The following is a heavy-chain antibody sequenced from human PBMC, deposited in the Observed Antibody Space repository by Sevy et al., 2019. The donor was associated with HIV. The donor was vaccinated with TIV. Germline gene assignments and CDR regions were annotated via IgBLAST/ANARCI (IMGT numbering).Heavy chain of an antibody. D-gene: IGHD3-22*01. J-gene: IGHJ6*02. Sequence: GGSLRLSCAASGFTFSTSAMSWVRQAPGKGLEWVSVISGSGGDTYYADSVKGRFTIARDNSKNTLYLQMIGLRAEDTAVYYCAKDADYYDSSGYSMSQWYYGMDVWGQGTTVTVSS. CDR2: ISGSGGDT. CDR1: GFTFSTSA. V-gene: IGHV3-23*01. CDR3: AKDADYYDSSGYSMSQWYYGMDV.